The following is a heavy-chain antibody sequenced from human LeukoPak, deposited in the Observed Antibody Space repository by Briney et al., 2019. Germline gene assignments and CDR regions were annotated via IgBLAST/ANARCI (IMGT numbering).Heavy chain of an antibody. CDR2: INHSGSA. J-gene: IGHJ4*02. V-gene: IGHV4-34*01. Sequence: SETLSLTCAVYGGSLSGSYWSWIRQPPGQGLEWIGEINHSGSANYNPSLKSRVTLSIDKSKNQFSLNLNSVTTADTAVYYCARARRDSGYYKVDYWGQGTLVTVSS. D-gene: IGHD3-3*01. CDR3: ARARRDSGYYKVDY. CDR1: GGSLSGSY.